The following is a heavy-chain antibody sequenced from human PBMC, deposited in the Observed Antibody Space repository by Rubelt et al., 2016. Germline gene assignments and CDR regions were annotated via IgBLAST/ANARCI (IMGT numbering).Heavy chain of an antibody. CDR2: IRAYNGNT. Sequence: QVQLVQSGAEVKKPGASVKVSCKASGYTFTSYGISWVRQAPGQGLEWMGWIRAYNGNTNYAQKLQGRVTMTTDTSTSTAYMELRSLRSDDTAVYYCAREARKYRSGYYYYYGMDVWGQGTTVTVSS. J-gene: IGHJ6*02. V-gene: IGHV1-18*01. CDR3: AREARKYRSGYYYYYGMDV. CDR1: GYTFTSYG. D-gene: IGHD6-19*01.